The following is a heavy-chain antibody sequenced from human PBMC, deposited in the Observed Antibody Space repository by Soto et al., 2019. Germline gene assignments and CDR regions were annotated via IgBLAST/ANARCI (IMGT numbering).Heavy chain of an antibody. Sequence: QVQLVESGGGVVQPGRSLRLSCAASGFTFSSYGMHWVRQAPGKGLEWVAVIWYDGSNKYYADSVKGRFTISRDNSKNPLYLQMNRLRAEETDVYYCARGGSSGYRVDELDYWGQGTLVTVSS. CDR2: IWYDGSNK. D-gene: IGHD3-22*01. CDR1: GFTFSSYG. J-gene: IGHJ4*02. CDR3: ARGGSSGYRVDELDY. V-gene: IGHV3-33*01.